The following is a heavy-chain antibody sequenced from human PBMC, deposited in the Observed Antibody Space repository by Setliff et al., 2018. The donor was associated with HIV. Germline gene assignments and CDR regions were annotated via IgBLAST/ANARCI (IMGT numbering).Heavy chain of an antibody. Sequence: PSETLSLTCTVSGASITSHYWNWIRQPPGKGLEWLGNFYYSGSTNYNPSLKSRISISVDTSKSQFSLKLTSLTAADTAVYYCARAPGAYYYDSSGYPIGIRFDYWGQGTLVTVSS. V-gene: IGHV4-59*11. J-gene: IGHJ4*02. CDR2: FYYSGST. D-gene: IGHD3-22*01. CDR1: GASITSHY. CDR3: ARAPGAYYYDSSGYPIGIRFDY.